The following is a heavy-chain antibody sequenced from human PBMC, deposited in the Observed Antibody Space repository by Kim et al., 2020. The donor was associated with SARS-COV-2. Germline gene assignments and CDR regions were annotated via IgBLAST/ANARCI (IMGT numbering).Heavy chain of an antibody. Sequence: GGSLRLSCAASGFTFSSYSMNWVRQAPGKGLEWVSSISSSSSYIYYADSVKGRFTISRDNDKNSLYLQMNSLRAEDTAVYYCAPRYCSGGSCYRYYFDYWGQGTLVTVSS. CDR1: GFTFSSYS. V-gene: IGHV3-21*01. J-gene: IGHJ4*02. CDR3: APRYCSGGSCYRYYFDY. CDR2: ISSSSSYI. D-gene: IGHD2-15*01.